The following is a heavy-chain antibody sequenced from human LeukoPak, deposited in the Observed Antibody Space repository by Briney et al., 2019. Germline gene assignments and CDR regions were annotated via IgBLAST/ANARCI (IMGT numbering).Heavy chain of an antibody. V-gene: IGHV3-48*01. CDR2: ISSSSSTI. J-gene: IGHJ5*02. D-gene: IGHD3-3*01. CDR1: GFTFSSYN. CDR3: ARDRSVDDDFWSGYYTNYFDP. Sequence: GGSLRLSCAASGFTFSSYNMNWVRQAPGKGLEGVSYISSSSSTIYYADSVKGRFTISRDKAKNSLYLQMNSLRAEDTAVYYCARDRSVDDDFWSGYYTNYFDPWGQGTLVTVSS.